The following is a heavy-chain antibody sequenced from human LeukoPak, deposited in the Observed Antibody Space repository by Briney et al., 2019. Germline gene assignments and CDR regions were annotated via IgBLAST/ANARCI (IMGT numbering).Heavy chain of an antibody. J-gene: IGHJ4*02. CDR2: IYTSGST. V-gene: IGHV4-61*02. Sequence: SQTLSLSCTVSGGSISSGSYYWSWIRQPAGKGLEWIGRIYTSGSTNYNLSLKSRVTISVDTSKNQFSLKLSSVTAADTAVYYCARHRYGAAAGYWGQGTLVTVSS. CDR3: ARHRYGAAAGY. D-gene: IGHD6-13*01. CDR1: GGSISSGSYY.